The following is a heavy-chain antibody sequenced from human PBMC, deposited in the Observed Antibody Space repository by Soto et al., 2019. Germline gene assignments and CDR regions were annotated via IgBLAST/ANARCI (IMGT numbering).Heavy chain of an antibody. CDR1: GFTFSSYN. Sequence: PGGSLRLSCAASGFTFSSYNMNWVRQAPGKGLEWVSSISSSSSYIYYADSVKGRFTISRDNAKNSLYLQMNSLRAEDTAVYYCAREVAAYSDSSGYLAYWGQGTLVTVSS. CDR3: AREVAAYSDSSGYLAY. J-gene: IGHJ4*02. D-gene: IGHD3-22*01. CDR2: ISSSSSYI. V-gene: IGHV3-21*01.